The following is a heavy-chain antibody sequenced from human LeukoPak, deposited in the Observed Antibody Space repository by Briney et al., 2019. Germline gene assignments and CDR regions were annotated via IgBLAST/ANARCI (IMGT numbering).Heavy chain of an antibody. Sequence: SETLSLTCTVSGGSISSYFWSWIRQPPGKGLEWIGYIYYTGSTNYNPSLKSRVVISLDTSKNQFSLKLSSVTAADTAVYYCARTLSRWDPFDYWGQGTLVTVSS. V-gene: IGHV4-59*01. CDR3: ARTLSRWDPFDY. CDR1: GGSISSYF. CDR2: IYYTGST. J-gene: IGHJ4*02. D-gene: IGHD1-26*01.